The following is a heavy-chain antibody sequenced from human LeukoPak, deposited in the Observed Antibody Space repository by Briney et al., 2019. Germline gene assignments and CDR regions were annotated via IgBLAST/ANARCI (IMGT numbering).Heavy chain of an antibody. D-gene: IGHD1-7*01. J-gene: IGHJ4*02. V-gene: IGHV3-74*01. CDR3: ARDHVLSELELRPQDY. CDR2: INSDGSST. Sequence: GGSLRLSCAASGFTFSSYWMHWVRHAPGKGLVWVSRINSDGSSTSYADSVKGRFTISRDNAKNTLNLQMNSLRAEDTAVYYCARDHVLSELELRPQDYWGQGTLVTVSS. CDR1: GFTFSSYW.